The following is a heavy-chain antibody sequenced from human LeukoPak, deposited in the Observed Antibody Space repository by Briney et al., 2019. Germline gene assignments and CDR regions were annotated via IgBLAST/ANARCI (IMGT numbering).Heavy chain of an antibody. Sequence: PGGSLRLSCAASGFTFSSYGMHWVRQAPGKGLEWVAFIRYDGSNKYYADSVKGRFTISRDNSENTLYLQMNSLRAEDTAVYYCAKSPRLGLVSYYYMDVWGKGTTVTVSS. CDR1: GFTFSSYG. D-gene: IGHD3/OR15-3a*01. J-gene: IGHJ6*03. CDR3: AKSPRLGLVSYYYMDV. CDR2: IRYDGSNK. V-gene: IGHV3-30*02.